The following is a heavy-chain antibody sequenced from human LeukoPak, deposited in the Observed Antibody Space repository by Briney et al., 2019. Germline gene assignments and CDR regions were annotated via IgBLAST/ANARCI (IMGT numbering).Heavy chain of an antibody. CDR3: AKVIYSAAGFYYGMDV. D-gene: IGHD6-13*01. CDR2: ISGSGGST. Sequence: GGSLRLSCAASGFTFSSYAMSWVRQAPGKGLEWVSAISGSGGSTYYADSVKGRFTISRDNSKNTLYLQMNSLRAEDTAVYYCAKVIYSAAGFYYGMDVWGQGTTVIVSS. J-gene: IGHJ6*02. V-gene: IGHV3-23*01. CDR1: GFTFSSYA.